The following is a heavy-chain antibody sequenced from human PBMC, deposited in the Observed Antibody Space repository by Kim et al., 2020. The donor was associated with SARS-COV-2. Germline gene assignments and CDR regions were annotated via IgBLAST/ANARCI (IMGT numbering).Heavy chain of an antibody. Sequence: SVKVSCKASGGTFSSYAISWVRQAPGQGLEWMGRIIPILGIANYAQKFQGRVTITADKSTSTAYMELSSLRSEDTAVYYCATRQDIVVVVAATIEYYGMDVWSQGTTVTVSS. CDR2: IIPILGIA. D-gene: IGHD2-15*01. J-gene: IGHJ6*02. CDR1: GGTFSSYA. CDR3: ATRQDIVVVVAATIEYYGMDV. V-gene: IGHV1-69*04.